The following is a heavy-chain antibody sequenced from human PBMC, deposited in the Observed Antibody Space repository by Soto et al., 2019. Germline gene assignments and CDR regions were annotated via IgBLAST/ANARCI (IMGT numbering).Heavy chain of an antibody. D-gene: IGHD4-17*01. CDR3: AKDLALYGDYGRYAFDI. Sequence: PGGSLRLSCAASGFTFSSYAMSWVRQAPGKGLEWVSAISGSGGSTYYADSVKGRFTISRDNSKNTLYLQMNSLRAEDTAVYYCAKDLALYGDYGRYAFDIWGQGTMVTVSS. J-gene: IGHJ3*02. CDR1: GFTFSSYA. V-gene: IGHV3-23*01. CDR2: ISGSGGST.